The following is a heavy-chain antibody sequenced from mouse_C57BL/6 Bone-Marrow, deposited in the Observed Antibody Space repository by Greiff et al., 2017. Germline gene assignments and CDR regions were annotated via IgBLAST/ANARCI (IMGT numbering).Heavy chain of an antibody. J-gene: IGHJ3*01. D-gene: IGHD2-2*01. Sequence: QVQLQQPGAELVKPGASVKMSCKASGYTFTSYWITWVKQRPGQGLEWIGDIYPGSGSTNYNEKFKSKATLTVDTSSSTAYMQLSSLTSEDSAVDYCARPSLLWLRRAFAYWGQGTLVTVSA. CDR2: IYPGSGST. V-gene: IGHV1-55*01. CDR3: ARPSLLWLRRAFAY. CDR1: GYTFTSYW.